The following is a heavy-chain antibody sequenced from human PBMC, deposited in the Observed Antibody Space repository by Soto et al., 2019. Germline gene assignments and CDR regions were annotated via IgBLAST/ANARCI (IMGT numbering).Heavy chain of an antibody. CDR1: GYTFNNYD. J-gene: IGHJ5*01. D-gene: IGHD3-10*01. Sequence: GASVKVSCKASGYTFNNYDIHWVRQAPGHGLEWMGWMNPNSGNTGYAQNFRGRVTMTQNTAIGTAYMELSSLRSDDTATYYCTRPYGAETFDFWGQGTPVTLSS. CDR3: TRPYGAETFDF. CDR2: MNPNSGNT. V-gene: IGHV1-8*02.